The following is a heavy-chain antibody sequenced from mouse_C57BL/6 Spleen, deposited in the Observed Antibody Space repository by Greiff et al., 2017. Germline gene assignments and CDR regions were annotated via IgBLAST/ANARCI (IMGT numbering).Heavy chain of an antibody. CDR2: INPNNGGT. J-gene: IGHJ2*01. CDR1: GYTFTDYY. V-gene: IGHV1-26*01. CDR3: ARGGICDY. Sequence: VQLQQSGPELVKPGASVKISCKASGYTFTDYYMNWVKQSHGKSLEWIGDINPNNGGTSYNQKFKGKATLTVDKSSSTAYMELRSLTSEDSAVYYCARGGICDYWGQGTTLTVSS.